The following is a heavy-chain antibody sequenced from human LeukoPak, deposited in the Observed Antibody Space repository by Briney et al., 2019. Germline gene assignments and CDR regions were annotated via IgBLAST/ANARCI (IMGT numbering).Heavy chain of an antibody. D-gene: IGHD3-22*01. J-gene: IGHJ4*02. CDR2: VNQDGSEK. CDR1: GGSFSGYY. Sequence: PSETLSLTCAVYGGSFSGYYWSWVRQAPGKGLEWVANVNQDGSEKYYVDSVKGRFTISRDNGKSSLFLQMNSLRAEDTAVYYCARDVYNSIWGQGTLVTVSS. CDR3: ARDVYNSI. V-gene: IGHV3-7*01.